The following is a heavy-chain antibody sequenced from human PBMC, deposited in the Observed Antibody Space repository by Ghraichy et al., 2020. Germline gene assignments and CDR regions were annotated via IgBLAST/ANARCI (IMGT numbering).Heavy chain of an antibody. Sequence: SETLSPTCAVYGGAFSGYYWSWIRQLPGKGLEWIGEINHSGSTNYNPSLKSRVTISVDTSKNQFSLKLSSVTAADTAVYYCARGRYGYCSGGSCYAMGYWGQGTLVTVSS. CDR3: ARGRYGYCSGGSCYAMGY. V-gene: IGHV4-34*01. D-gene: IGHD2-15*01. J-gene: IGHJ4*02. CDR2: INHSGST. CDR1: GGAFSGYY.